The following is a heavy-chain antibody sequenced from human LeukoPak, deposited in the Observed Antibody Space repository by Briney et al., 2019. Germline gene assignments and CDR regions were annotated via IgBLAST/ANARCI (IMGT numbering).Heavy chain of an antibody. CDR3: ARALGGGYSSGWYYFDY. CDR2: IYHSGST. Sequence: SETLSLTCAVSGYSISSGYYWGWIRQPPGNGLEWSGRIYHSGSTYYNPSLTSRVTISVVTSTNQFSLKLSSVTAADTAVYYCARALGGGYSSGWYYFDYWGQGTLVTVS. V-gene: IGHV4-38-2*01. D-gene: IGHD6-19*01. J-gene: IGHJ4*02. CDR1: GYSISSGYY.